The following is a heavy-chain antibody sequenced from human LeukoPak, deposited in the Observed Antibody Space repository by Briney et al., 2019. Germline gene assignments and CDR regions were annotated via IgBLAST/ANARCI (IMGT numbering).Heavy chain of an antibody. CDR2: IKSDERSA. CDR1: EFSITDNW. CDR3: ATVFKGSSLQDY. V-gene: IGHV3-74*03. Sequence: GGSLRLSCVASEFSITDNWMYWVRQAPGRGLVWVSRIKSDERSAVYADSVKGRFTISRDNVKNTVYLQMNSLRVEDTAVYYCATVFKGSSLQDYWGQGTLVTVSS. D-gene: IGHD1-26*01. J-gene: IGHJ4*02.